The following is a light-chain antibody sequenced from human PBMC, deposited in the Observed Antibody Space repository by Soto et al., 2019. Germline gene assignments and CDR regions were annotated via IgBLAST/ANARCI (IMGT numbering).Light chain of an antibody. Sequence: ETMMTQSPDTLSVSLGERATLSCRASQGLRSSLAWYQQKPGQAPRLLIYGASSRATGIPDRFSGSGSGTDFTLTISRLEPEEFAVYYCQQYGSSPLTVGGGTKVDIK. CDR1: QGLRSS. CDR2: GAS. CDR3: QQYGSSPLT. J-gene: IGKJ4*01. V-gene: IGKV3-20*01.